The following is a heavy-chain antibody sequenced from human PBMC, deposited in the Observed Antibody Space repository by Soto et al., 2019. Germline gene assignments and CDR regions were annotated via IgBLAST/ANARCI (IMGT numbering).Heavy chain of an antibody. Sequence: SETLSLTCTVPGASISGFYWSWIRKSAGKGLEWIGRIYATGTTDYNPSLKSRVMMSVDTSKKQFSLKLRSVTAADTAVYYCVRDGTKTLRDWFDPWGQGISVTVSS. CDR1: GASISGFY. J-gene: IGHJ5*02. V-gene: IGHV4-4*07. CDR2: IYATGTT. CDR3: VRDGTKTLRDWFDP. D-gene: IGHD1-1*01.